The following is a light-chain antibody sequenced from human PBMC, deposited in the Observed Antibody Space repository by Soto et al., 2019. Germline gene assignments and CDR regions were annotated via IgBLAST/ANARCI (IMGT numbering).Light chain of an antibody. V-gene: IGLV2-11*01. CDR3: CSYAGTYSYV. CDR1: SSDVGGYNY. J-gene: IGLJ1*01. Sequence: QSSMPHPRSVSGSPGQSVTISCTGTSSDVGGYNYVSWYQQHPGKAPKLMISDVSKRPSGVPDRFSGSKSGNTASLTISGLQAEDEADYYCCSYAGTYSYVFGTGTKVTVL. CDR2: DVS.